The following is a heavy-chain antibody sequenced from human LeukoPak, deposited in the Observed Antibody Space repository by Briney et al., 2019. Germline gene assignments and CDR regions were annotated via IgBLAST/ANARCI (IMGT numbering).Heavy chain of an antibody. CDR1: GGSIGSHLFY. CDR2: IYYSGST. Sequence: PSETLSLTCTVSGGSIGSHLFYWAWIRQPPGKGLEWIGSIYYSGSTYYNPSLKSRVSMSVDTSKNQFSLKLTSVPAADTAVYFCADMVRGVIVGPNFYSYSMDVWGKGATVSVS. V-gene: IGHV4-39*01. CDR3: ADMVRGVIVGPNFYSYSMDV. D-gene: IGHD3-10*01. J-gene: IGHJ6*03.